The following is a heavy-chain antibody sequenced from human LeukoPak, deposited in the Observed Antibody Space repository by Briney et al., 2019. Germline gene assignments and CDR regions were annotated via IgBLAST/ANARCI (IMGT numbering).Heavy chain of an antibody. Sequence: GGSLRLSCAASGFTFSDYYMSWIRQAPGKGLEWVSYISSSGSTIYYADSVKGRFTISRDNSKNTLYLQMNSLRAEDTAVYYCAKDPARGYSDYWGQGTLVTVSS. J-gene: IGHJ4*02. D-gene: IGHD5-12*01. CDR3: AKDPARGYSDY. CDR2: ISSSGSTI. V-gene: IGHV3-11*01. CDR1: GFTFSDYY.